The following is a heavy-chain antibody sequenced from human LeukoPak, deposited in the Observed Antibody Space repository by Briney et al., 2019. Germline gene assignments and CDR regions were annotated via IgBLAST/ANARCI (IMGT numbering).Heavy chain of an antibody. Sequence: GGPLRLSCAASGFTFSDYYMSWIRQAPGKGLEWVSYISSSGSTIYYADSVKGRSTISRDNAKNSLYLQMNSLRAEDTAVYYCAGSIAARPVGRAFDIWGQGTMVTVSS. CDR3: AGSIAARPVGRAFDI. D-gene: IGHD6-6*01. CDR2: ISSSGSTI. J-gene: IGHJ3*02. CDR1: GFTFSDYY. V-gene: IGHV3-11*01.